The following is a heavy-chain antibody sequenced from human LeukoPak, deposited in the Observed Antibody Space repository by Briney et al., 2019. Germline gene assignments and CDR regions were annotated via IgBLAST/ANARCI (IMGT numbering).Heavy chain of an antibody. J-gene: IGHJ5*02. CDR3: ARAYYYGSGSYYLNWFDP. V-gene: IGHV1-18*01. CDR1: GYTFTSYG. D-gene: IGHD3-10*01. CDR2: ISVYNGNT. Sequence: GASVKVSCKASGYTFTSYGISWVRQAPGQGLEWMGWISVYNGNTYYAQNLQGRVTMTTDTSTRTAYMELRSLRSDDTAVYYCARAYYYGSGSYYLNWFDPWGQGTLVTVSS.